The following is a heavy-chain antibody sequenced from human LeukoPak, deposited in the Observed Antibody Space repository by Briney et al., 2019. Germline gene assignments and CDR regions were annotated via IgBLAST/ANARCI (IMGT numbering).Heavy chain of an antibody. J-gene: IGHJ6*02. D-gene: IGHD6-19*01. Sequence: GGSLRLSCAASRFTFSSYGMHWVRQAPGKGLEWVAVIWYDGSNKYYADSVKGRFTISRDNSKNTLYLQMNSLRAEDTAVYYCARDHAISSGWSRDYYYYYYGMDVWGQGTTVTVSS. V-gene: IGHV3-33*01. CDR2: IWYDGSNK. CDR3: ARDHAISSGWSRDYYYYYYGMDV. CDR1: RFTFSSYG.